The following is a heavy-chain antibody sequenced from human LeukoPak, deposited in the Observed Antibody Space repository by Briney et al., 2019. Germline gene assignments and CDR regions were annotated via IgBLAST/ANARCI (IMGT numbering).Heavy chain of an antibody. CDR3: ARENDILTGYSRPFDY. D-gene: IGHD3-9*01. V-gene: IGHV1-69*04. CDR2: IIPILGIA. CDR1: GGTFSSYA. Sequence: SVKVSCKASGGTFSSYAISWVRQAPGQGLEWMGRIIPILGIANYAQKFQGRVTITADKSTSTAYMELSSLRSEDTAVYYCARENDILTGYSRPFDYWGQGTLVTVS. J-gene: IGHJ4*02.